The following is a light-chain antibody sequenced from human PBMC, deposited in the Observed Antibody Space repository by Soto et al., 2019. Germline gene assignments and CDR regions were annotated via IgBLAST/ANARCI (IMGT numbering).Light chain of an antibody. CDR3: QQDGRT. CDR1: QSVSSSY. Sequence: EIVLTQSPGTLSLSPGERATLSCRASQSVSSSYLAWYQQKPGQAPRLLIYGASSRATGIPDRFSGSGSGTDFTLTISRLEPEDFAVHYCQQDGRTFGQGTKVDIK. V-gene: IGKV3-20*01. CDR2: GAS. J-gene: IGKJ1*01.